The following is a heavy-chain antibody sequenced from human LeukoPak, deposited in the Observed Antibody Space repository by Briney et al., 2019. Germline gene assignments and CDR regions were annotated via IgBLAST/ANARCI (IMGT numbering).Heavy chain of an antibody. J-gene: IGHJ4*02. CDR2: INHSGST. Sequence: PSETLSLTCAVYGGSFSGYYWSWIRQPPGKGLEWIGEINHSGSTNYNPSLKSRVTISVATSKNQFSLKLSSVTAADTAVYYCARVGQQLLQTLQYFDYWGQGTLVTVSS. V-gene: IGHV4-34*01. CDR3: ARVGQQLLQTLQYFDY. D-gene: IGHD6-13*01. CDR1: GGSFSGYY.